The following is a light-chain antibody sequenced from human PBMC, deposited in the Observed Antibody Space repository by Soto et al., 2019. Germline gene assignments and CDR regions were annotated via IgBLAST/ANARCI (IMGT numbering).Light chain of an antibody. V-gene: IGLV2-14*01. Sequence: QSVLTQPASVSGSPGQSITISCTGTSSDVGAYNSVSWYQHHPGKAPKLMIYEVSNRPSGVSNRFSGSKSGNTASLTISGLQAEDEADYYCSSYTSSSTWVFGGGTQLTVL. CDR1: SSDVGAYNS. CDR3: SSYTSSSTWV. CDR2: EVS. J-gene: IGLJ7*01.